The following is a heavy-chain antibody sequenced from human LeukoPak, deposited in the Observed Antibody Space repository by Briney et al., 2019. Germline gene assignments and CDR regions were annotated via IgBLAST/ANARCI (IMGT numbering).Heavy chain of an antibody. V-gene: IGHV4-30-4*01. D-gene: IGHD3-10*01. Sequence: SETLSLTCTVSGGSISSSSYYWSWIRQPPGKGLEWIGYIYYSGSTYYNPSLKSRVTISVDTSKNQFSLRLSSVTAADTAVYYCAREKSGSYYENFDYWGQGTLVTVSS. CDR2: IYYSGST. J-gene: IGHJ4*02. CDR1: GGSISSSSYY. CDR3: AREKSGSYYENFDY.